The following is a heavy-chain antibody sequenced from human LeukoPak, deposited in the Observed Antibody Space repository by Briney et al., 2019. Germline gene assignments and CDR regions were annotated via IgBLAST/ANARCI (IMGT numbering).Heavy chain of an antibody. CDR1: GYSFTNYW. V-gene: IGHV5-51*01. D-gene: IGHD2-21*02. CDR2: IYPGDSDT. CDR3: ARLAYCGGDCYRTTRGYFQY. Sequence: GESLKIPCKGSGYSFTNYWIGWVRQMPGKGPEWMGIIYPGDSDTKYSPSFQGQVTISADKSINTVYLQWSSLKASDTAIYYCARLAYCGGDCYRTTRGYFQYWGQGTLATVSS. J-gene: IGHJ1*01.